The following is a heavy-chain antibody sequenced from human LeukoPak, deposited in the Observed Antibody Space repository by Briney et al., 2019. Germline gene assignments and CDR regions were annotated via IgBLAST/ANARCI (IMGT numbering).Heavy chain of an antibody. D-gene: IGHD3-10*01. Sequence: PSETLSLTCAVSGYSISSGYYWGWIRQPPGKGLEWIGSIYHSGSTYYNPSLESRVTISVDTSKNQFSLKLSSVTAADTAVYYCARGRDYYGSGSYSIPYYFDYWGQGTLVTVSS. CDR1: GYSISSGYY. V-gene: IGHV4-38-2*01. J-gene: IGHJ4*02. CDR2: IYHSGST. CDR3: ARGRDYYGSGSYSIPYYFDY.